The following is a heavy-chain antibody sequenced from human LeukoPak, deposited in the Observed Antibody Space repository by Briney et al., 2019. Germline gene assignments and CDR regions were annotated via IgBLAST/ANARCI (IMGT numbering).Heavy chain of an antibody. CDR1: GYTLTELS. J-gene: IGHJ5*02. D-gene: IGHD2-21*02. Sequence: ASVNVSCKVSGYTLTELSMHWVRQAPGKGLEWMGGFDPEDGETIYAQKFQGRVTMTEDTSTDTAYMELSSLRSEDTAAYYCATDLNCGGDCFGFDPWGQGTLVTVSS. V-gene: IGHV1-24*01. CDR2: FDPEDGET. CDR3: ATDLNCGGDCFGFDP.